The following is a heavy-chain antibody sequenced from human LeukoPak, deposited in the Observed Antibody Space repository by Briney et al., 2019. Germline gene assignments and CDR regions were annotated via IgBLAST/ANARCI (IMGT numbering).Heavy chain of an antibody. D-gene: IGHD5-24*01. V-gene: IGHV1-2*02. Sequence: GASVKVSCKASGYTFTDYYFHWVRLAPGQGPEWMGWIRLNSGDTLYAPKFQGRVTMTRDTSISTAYMELSWLKLDDTAVYYCARDRGWLQSDCWGQGTLVTVSS. CDR1: GYTFTDYY. J-gene: IGHJ4*02. CDR3: ARDRGWLQSDC. CDR2: IRLNSGDT.